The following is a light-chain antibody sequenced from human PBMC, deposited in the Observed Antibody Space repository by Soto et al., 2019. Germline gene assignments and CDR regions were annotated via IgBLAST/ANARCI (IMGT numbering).Light chain of an antibody. CDR1: QSVSSY. CDR2: GAS. CDR3: QQYGSSWA. V-gene: IGKV3-20*01. J-gene: IGKJ3*01. Sequence: EIVMTQSPATLSVSPGERATLSCRASQSVSSYLAWYQQKPGQAPRLLIYGASSRATGIPDRFSGSGSGTDFTLTISRLEPGDFAVYYCQQYGSSWAFGPGTKVDIK.